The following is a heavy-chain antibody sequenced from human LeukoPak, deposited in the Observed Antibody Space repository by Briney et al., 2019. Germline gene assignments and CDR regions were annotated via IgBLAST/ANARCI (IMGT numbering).Heavy chain of an antibody. D-gene: IGHD3-10*01. CDR1: GFTFRNYG. V-gene: IGHV3-30*18. CDR3: AKGYGSGSYSVDY. Sequence: GGSLRLSCAASGFTFRNYGVHWVRQAPGKGLEWVAFISYDGSNKYYADSVKGRFTISRDNSKNTLYLQMNSLRAEDTAVYYCAKGYGSGSYSVDYWGQGTLVTVS. J-gene: IGHJ4*02. CDR2: ISYDGSNK.